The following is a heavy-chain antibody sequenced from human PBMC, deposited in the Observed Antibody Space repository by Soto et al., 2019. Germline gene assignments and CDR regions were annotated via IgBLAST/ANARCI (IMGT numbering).Heavy chain of an antibody. CDR3: AKRLSGWYYFDC. CDR2: IGGSGANT. Sequence: PGGSLRLSCAASGFSFSTYAMSWVRQASGKGLEWFSVIGGSGANTYYADPVKGRFTISRDNSKNTVYLQMNSLRVEDTAVYYCAKRLSGWYYFDCWGQGTLVTVSS. CDR1: GFSFSTYA. V-gene: IGHV3-23*01. J-gene: IGHJ4*02. D-gene: IGHD6-19*01.